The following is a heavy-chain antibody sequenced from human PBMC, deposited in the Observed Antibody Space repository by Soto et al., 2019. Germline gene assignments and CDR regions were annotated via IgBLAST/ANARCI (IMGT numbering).Heavy chain of an antibody. CDR1: GGTFSSYA. J-gene: IGHJ6*02. CDR2: IIPIFGTA. V-gene: IGHV1-69*13. D-gene: IGHD3-22*01. Sequence: RASVKVSCKASGGTFSSYAISWVRQAPGQGLEWMGGIIPIFGTANYAQKFQGRVTITADESTSTAYMELSSLRSEDTAVYYCARETHYYDSSGYYREGAYYYYYGMDVWGQGTTVTVSS. CDR3: ARETHYYDSSGYYREGAYYYYYGMDV.